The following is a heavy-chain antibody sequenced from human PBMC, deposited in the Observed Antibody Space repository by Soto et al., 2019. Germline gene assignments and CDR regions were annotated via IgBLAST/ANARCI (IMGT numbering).Heavy chain of an antibody. D-gene: IGHD2-2*01. CDR1: GGSISSYY. CDR2: IYYSGST. Sequence: SETLSLTCTVSGGSISSYYWSWIRQPPGKGLEWIGYIYYSGSTNYNPSLKSRVTISVDTSKNQFSLKLSSVTAADTAVYYCARVTAVPAAIWFDPWGQGTLVTVSS. J-gene: IGHJ5*02. V-gene: IGHV4-59*01. CDR3: ARVTAVPAAIWFDP.